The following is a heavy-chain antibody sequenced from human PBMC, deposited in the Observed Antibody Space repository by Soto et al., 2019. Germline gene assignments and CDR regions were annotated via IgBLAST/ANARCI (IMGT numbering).Heavy chain of an antibody. J-gene: IGHJ4*02. CDR2: IYYSGST. V-gene: IGHV4-31*03. D-gene: IGHD5-12*01. Sequence: QVQLQESGPGLVKPSQTLSLTCTVSGGSITRGGYYWTWIRQHPGKGLEWIGYIYYSGSTYYNPSLTSRLTISVDTSKNQFSLKLSSVTAADTAVYYCARVDSGGYAYFDYWGQGTLVTVSS. CDR3: ARVDSGGYAYFDY. CDR1: GGSITRGGYY.